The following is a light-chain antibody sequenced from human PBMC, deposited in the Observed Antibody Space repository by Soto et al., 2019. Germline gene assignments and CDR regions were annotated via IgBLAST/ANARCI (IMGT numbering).Light chain of an antibody. V-gene: IGLV2-14*01. CDR3: SSYTTTSTLV. J-gene: IGLJ3*02. Sequence: HSVLTQPASVSGSPGQSITIACTGTNRDVGSYNLVSWYQQRPGEAPKLIISEVRNRPSGISYRFTGSKSGNTASLTISVLQAEDEADYYCSSYTTTSTLVFGGGTKVTVL. CDR2: EVR. CDR1: NRDVGSYNL.